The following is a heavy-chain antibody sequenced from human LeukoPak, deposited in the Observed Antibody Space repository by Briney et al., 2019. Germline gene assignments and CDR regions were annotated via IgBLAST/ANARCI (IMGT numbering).Heavy chain of an antibody. CDR2: ISYDGSNK. D-gene: IGHD4-23*01. CDR1: GFTSSSYG. V-gene: IGHV3-30*18. Sequence: GRSLRLSCAASGFTSSSYGMHWVRQAPGKGLEWVAVISYDGSNKYYADSVKGRFTISRDNSKNTLYLQMNSLRAEDTAVYYCAKEDYGGNSPYAFDIWGQGTMVTVSS. CDR3: AKEDYGGNSPYAFDI. J-gene: IGHJ3*02.